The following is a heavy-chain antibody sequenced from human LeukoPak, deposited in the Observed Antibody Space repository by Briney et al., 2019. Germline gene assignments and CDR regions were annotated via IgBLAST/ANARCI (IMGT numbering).Heavy chain of an antibody. CDR3: AKQYSSSWHYFDY. Sequence: GGSLRLSCAASGFTFSNYAMSWVRQAPGKGLEWVSAISGGGASTYYADSVKGRFTISRDNSKNTVYLQMNSLRAEDMAVYYCAKQYSSSWHYFDYWGQGTLVTVPS. CDR2: ISGGGAST. J-gene: IGHJ4*02. D-gene: IGHD6-13*01. CDR1: GFTFSNYA. V-gene: IGHV3-23*01.